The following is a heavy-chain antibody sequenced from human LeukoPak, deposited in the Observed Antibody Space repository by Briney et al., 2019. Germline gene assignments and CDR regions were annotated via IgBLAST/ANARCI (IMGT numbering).Heavy chain of an antibody. J-gene: IGHJ4*02. Sequence: ASVKVSCKASGYTFTSYGISWVRQAPGQGLEWMGWISAYNGNTNYAQKLQGRVTMTTDTSTSTAYMELRSLRSDDTAVYYCARDLGHSTVTTLDPDYWGQGTLVTVSS. D-gene: IGHD4-17*01. V-gene: IGHV1-18*01. CDR2: ISAYNGNT. CDR1: GYTFTSYG. CDR3: ARDLGHSTVTTLDPDY.